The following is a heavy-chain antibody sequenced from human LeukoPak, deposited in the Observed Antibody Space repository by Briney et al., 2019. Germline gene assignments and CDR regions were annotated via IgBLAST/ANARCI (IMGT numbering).Heavy chain of an antibody. CDR1: GGSISSYY. Sequence: SETLSLTCTVSGGSISSYYWSWIRQPPGKGLEWIGYIYYSGSTNYNPSLKSRVTISVDTSKSQFSLKLSSVTAADTAVYYCARDKDNWNYGGWFDPWGQGTLVTVSS. CDR2: IYYSGST. V-gene: IGHV4-59*01. J-gene: IGHJ5*02. D-gene: IGHD1-7*01. CDR3: ARDKDNWNYGGWFDP.